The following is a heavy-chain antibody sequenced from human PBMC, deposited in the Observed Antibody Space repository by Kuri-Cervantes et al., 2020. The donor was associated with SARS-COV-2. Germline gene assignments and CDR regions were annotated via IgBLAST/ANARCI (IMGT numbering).Heavy chain of an antibody. CDR2: ISYDGSNK. CDR3: AKDRAGVHDF. V-gene: IGHV3-30-3*01. Sequence: GGSLRLSCAASGFTFSRYAMHWVRQAPGKGLEWVAVISYDGSNKDYTASGKGRFTISRDNSQNTLYLQMKSLRDEDTAIYYCAKDRAGVHDFWGQGTLVTVSS. J-gene: IGHJ4*02. D-gene: IGHD2-21*01. CDR1: GFTFSRYA.